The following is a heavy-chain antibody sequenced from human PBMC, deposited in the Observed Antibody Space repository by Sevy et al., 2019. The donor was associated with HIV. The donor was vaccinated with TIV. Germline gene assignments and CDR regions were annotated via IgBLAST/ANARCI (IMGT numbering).Heavy chain of an antibody. V-gene: IGHV3-7*03. CDR1: GFTFSSYW. J-gene: IGHJ6*03. D-gene: IGHD6-19*01. CDR3: ARGAAGTRESYYYYMDV. CDR2: IKQDGSEK. Sequence: GGSLRLSCVASGFTFSSYWMSWVRQAPGKGLEWVANIKQDGSEKYYVDSVKGRFTISRDNAKNSLYLQMNSLRAEDTAVYYCARGAAGTRESYYYYMDVWGKGTTVTVSS.